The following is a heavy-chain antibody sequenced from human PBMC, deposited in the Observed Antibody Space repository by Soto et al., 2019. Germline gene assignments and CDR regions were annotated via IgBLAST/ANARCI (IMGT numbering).Heavy chain of an antibody. Sequence: QVQLQESGPGLVKPSETLSLTCTVSGGSISSDSWSWIRQSPGKALEWIGYSYYNGVTKYNPSLKSRVTISVDTSQNQFSLRLTSVTAADTAVYYCARRSRSSSGWYFLDYWGQVTLVTVSS. V-gene: IGHV4-59*01. D-gene: IGHD6-19*01. CDR2: SYYNGVT. J-gene: IGHJ4*02. CDR3: ARRSRSSSGWYFLDY. CDR1: GGSISSDS.